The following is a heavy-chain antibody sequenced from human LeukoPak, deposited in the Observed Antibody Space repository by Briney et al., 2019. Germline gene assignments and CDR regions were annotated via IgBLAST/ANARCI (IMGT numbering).Heavy chain of an antibody. CDR2: TSSRGSTT. J-gene: IGHJ6*02. CDR3: ARGEDGYNYYYYYGMDV. V-gene: IGHV3-48*03. D-gene: IGHD5-24*01. CDR1: GFTVSSYE. Sequence: PGGSLRLSCAASGFTVSSYEMNWVRQAPGKGLEWVSYTSSRGSTTYYADSVKGRFTISRDNAKNSLYLQMNSLRAEDTAVYYCARGEDGYNYYYYYGMDVWGQGTTVTVSS.